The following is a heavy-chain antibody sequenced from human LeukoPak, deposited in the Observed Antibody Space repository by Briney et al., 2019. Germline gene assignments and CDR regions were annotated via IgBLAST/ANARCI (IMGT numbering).Heavy chain of an antibody. V-gene: IGHV3-23*01. CDR1: GFTFGNYA. CDR2: ISGSGGST. J-gene: IGHJ4*02. CDR3: AKGASSSWYDY. D-gene: IGHD6-13*01. Sequence: GGSLRLSCAASGFTFGNYAMSWVRQAPGKGLEWVSAISGSGGSTYYADSVKGRFTFSRDNSKYTLYLQMNSLRAEDTAVYYCAKGASSSWYDYWGQGTLVTVSS.